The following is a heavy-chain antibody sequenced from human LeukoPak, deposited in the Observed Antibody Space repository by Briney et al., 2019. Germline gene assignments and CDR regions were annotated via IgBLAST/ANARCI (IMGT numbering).Heavy chain of an antibody. Sequence: ASVKVSCKASGYTFTSYGINWVRQAPGQGLEWMGWISTYTANTNYAQKPQDRVTMTTDTSTSTAYMELRSLRSDDTAVYYCARDPGYTSGWYGGYFDYWGQGTLVTVSS. D-gene: IGHD6-19*01. J-gene: IGHJ4*02. CDR3: ARDPGYTSGWYGGYFDY. V-gene: IGHV1-18*01. CDR2: ISTYTANT. CDR1: GYTFTSYG.